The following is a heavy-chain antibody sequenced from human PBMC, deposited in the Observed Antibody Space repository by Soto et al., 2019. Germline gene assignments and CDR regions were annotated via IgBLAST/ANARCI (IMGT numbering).Heavy chain of an antibody. CDR2: IKSKADGGTT. CDR1: GFTFSNAW. J-gene: IGHJ4*02. D-gene: IGHD2-2*01. CDR3: TTNLGRHCTSTRCHDFDY. Sequence: GGSLRLSCAASGFTFSNAWMNWVRQAPGKGLEWVGRIKSKADGGTTDYAEPVKGRFSISRDDSKNTLYLQMNSLKTEDTAVYYCTTNLGRHCTSTRCHDFDYWGQGTLVTVSS. V-gene: IGHV3-15*07.